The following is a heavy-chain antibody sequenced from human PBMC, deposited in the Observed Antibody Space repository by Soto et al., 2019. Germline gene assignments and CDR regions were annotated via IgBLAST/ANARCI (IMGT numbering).Heavy chain of an antibody. V-gene: IGHV1-46*01. J-gene: IGHJ6*02. CDR1: VYTFTSYY. Sequence: ASVKVSCKASVYTFTSYYMHWVRQAPGQGLEWMGIINPSGGSTSYAQKFQGRVTMTRDTSTSTVYMELSSLRSEDTAVYYCARDLWGYCGTDCYPLDVWGQGTTVTVSS. CDR2: INPSGGST. D-gene: IGHD2-21*02. CDR3: ARDLWGYCGTDCYPLDV.